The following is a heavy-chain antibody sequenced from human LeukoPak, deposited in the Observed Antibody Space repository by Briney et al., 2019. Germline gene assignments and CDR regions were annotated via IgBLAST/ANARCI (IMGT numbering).Heavy chain of an antibody. V-gene: IGHV4-30-2*01. CDR2: IYHSGST. CDR3: ARLNSGSFDAFDI. CDR1: GGSISSGGYY. D-gene: IGHD1-26*01. J-gene: IGHJ3*02. Sequence: SETLSLTCTVSGGSISSGGYYWSWIRQPPGKGLEWIGYIYHSGSTYYNPSLKSRVTMSVDTSKNQFSLKLSSVTAADTAVYYCARLNSGSFDAFDIWGQGTMVTVSS.